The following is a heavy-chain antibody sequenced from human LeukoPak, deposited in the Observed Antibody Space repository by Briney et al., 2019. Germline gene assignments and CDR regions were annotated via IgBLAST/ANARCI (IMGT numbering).Heavy chain of an antibody. CDR1: GGIFSRYA. CDR2: LVPMFRTP. CDR3: AETHGVP. Sequence: GASVKVSCKASGGIFSRYAISWVRQVPGQGLEWMGGLVPMFRTPNYAQKFQGRVTITADESTSTAYMELSSLRSEDTAVYYCAETHGVPWGQGTLVTVSS. J-gene: IGHJ4*02. D-gene: IGHD2-8*01. V-gene: IGHV1-69*13.